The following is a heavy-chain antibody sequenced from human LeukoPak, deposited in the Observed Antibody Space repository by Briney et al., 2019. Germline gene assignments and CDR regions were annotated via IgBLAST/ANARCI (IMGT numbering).Heavy chain of an antibody. D-gene: IGHD2-2*01. V-gene: IGHV4-39*07. CDR3: ARESDRYCSSTSCPNWYDP. J-gene: IGHJ5*02. CDR1: GDSISSRYYY. CDR2: IYYSGST. Sequence: SETLSLTCTVSGDSISSRYYYWGWIRQPPGTGLEWIGSIYYSGSTYYNPSLKSRVTISVDTSKNHFSLRLSSVTAADTAVYYCARESDRYCSSTSCPNWYDPWGQGTLVTVSS.